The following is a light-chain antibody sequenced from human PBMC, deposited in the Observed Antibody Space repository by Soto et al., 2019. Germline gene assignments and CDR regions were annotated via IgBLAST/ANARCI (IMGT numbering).Light chain of an antibody. Sequence: VLTQSPATLSLSPGERATLSCRASETVRSNLAWYQQKPGQAPRLLIYAASTRATGIPARFIGNGSGTEFTLTISSLQSEDFAVYYCQQYNNWWTFGQGTKVDI. V-gene: IGKV3D-15*01. CDR3: QQYNNWWT. CDR1: ETVRSN. J-gene: IGKJ1*01. CDR2: AAS.